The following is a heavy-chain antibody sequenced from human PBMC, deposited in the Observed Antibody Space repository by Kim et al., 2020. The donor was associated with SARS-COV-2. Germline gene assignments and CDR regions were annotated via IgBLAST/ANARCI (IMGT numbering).Heavy chain of an antibody. CDR2: INHSGST. J-gene: IGHJ3*02. CDR1: GGSFSGYY. Sequence: SETLSLTCAVYGGSFSGYYWSWIRQPPGKGLEWIGEINHSGSTNYNPSLKSRVTISVDTSKNQFSLKLSSVTAADTAVYYCARVSGPFTMIVARRRGAFDIWGQGTMVTVSS. CDR3: ARVSGPFTMIVARRRGAFDI. D-gene: IGHD3-22*01. V-gene: IGHV4-34*01.